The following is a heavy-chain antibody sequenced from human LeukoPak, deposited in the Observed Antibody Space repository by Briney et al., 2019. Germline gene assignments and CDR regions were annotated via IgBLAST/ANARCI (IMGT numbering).Heavy chain of an antibody. D-gene: IGHD4-17*01. CDR2: ISGSGGST. J-gene: IGHJ4*02. CDR1: GFTISSYA. Sequence: PGGSLRLSCAVSGFTISSYAMSWVRQAPGKGLEWVSAISGSGGSTYYADSVKGRFTISRDNSKNTLYLQMNSLRAEDTAVYYCAKPPTVTTPYYFDYWGQGTLVTVSS. CDR3: AKPPTVTTPYYFDY. V-gene: IGHV3-23*01.